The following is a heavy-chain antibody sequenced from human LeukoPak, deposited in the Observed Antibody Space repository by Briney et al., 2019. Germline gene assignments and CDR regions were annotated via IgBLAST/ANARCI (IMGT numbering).Heavy chain of an antibody. CDR1: GFTVSSNV. Sequence: GGSLRLSCAASGFTVSSNVMSWVRQAPGKGLQWVSIIYSGGSIDYADSVRGRFSVSRDSSKNTLSLQMNSLTADDTAVYYCARGSGSGWPLDFWGQGTLVTVSS. CDR3: ARGSGSGWPLDF. CDR2: IYSGGSI. D-gene: IGHD6-19*01. V-gene: IGHV3-53*01. J-gene: IGHJ4*02.